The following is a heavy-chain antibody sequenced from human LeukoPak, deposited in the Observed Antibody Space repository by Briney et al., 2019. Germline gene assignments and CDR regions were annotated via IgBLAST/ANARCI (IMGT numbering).Heavy chain of an antibody. J-gene: IGHJ6*02. CDR3: AREADIVATKTYYYGMDV. CDR2: IWYDGSNK. Sequence: GGSLRLFWAASGFSFSSYGMHWVRQAPGKGLEGVAVIWYDGSNKYYADSVKGRFTISRDNSKNTLYLQMNGLRAEDTAVYYCAREADIVATKTYYYGMDVWGQGTTVTVSS. CDR1: GFSFSSYG. V-gene: IGHV3-33*01. D-gene: IGHD5-12*01.